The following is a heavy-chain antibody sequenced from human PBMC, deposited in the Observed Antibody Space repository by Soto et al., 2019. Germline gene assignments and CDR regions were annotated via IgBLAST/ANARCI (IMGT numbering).Heavy chain of an antibody. J-gene: IGHJ5*02. D-gene: IGHD6-13*01. CDR1: GFTFRSFT. CDR2: ISSNSAYI. CDR3: TRDASRDSSARGWFDP. Sequence: SGGSLRLSXAASGFTFRSFTMNWVRQAPGKGLEWVSTISSNSAYIYYTDALRGRFTISRDNAKNSLHLQMNSLRAEDTAVYYCTRDASRDSSARGWFDPWGPGTLVTVS. V-gene: IGHV3-21*01.